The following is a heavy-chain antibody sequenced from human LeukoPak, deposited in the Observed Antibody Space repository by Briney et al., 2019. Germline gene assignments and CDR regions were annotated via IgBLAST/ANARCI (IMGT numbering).Heavy chain of an antibody. J-gene: IGHJ4*02. Sequence: ASVKLSCKASGYTFTSYYMHWVRQAPGQGLEWMEIINPSGGSTNYAQKFQGRDTMTRDTSTSTVYMELSSLRSEDTAVYCCARAVAGTISNYFDYWGQGTLVTVSS. CDR2: INPSGGST. CDR3: ARAVAGTISNYFDY. D-gene: IGHD6-19*01. CDR1: GYTFTSYY. V-gene: IGHV1-46*01.